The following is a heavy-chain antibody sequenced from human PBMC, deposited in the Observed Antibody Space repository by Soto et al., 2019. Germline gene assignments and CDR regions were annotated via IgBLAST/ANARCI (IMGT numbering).Heavy chain of an antibody. CDR1: GFIFSNTW. J-gene: IGHJ6*02. Sequence: EEQLVESGGGLVEPGGSLRLSCAASGFIFSNTWINWVRQAPGKGLEWVGRIKTKIEGGTTNYAAPVKGRFTVSGDDSKNTVYLHMNSLRTEDTAVYYCTSEIPNIIANYGMDVWGQGTTVTVSS. V-gene: IGHV3-15*07. CDR3: TSEIPNIIANYGMDV. D-gene: IGHD2-2*02. CDR2: IKTKIEGGTT.